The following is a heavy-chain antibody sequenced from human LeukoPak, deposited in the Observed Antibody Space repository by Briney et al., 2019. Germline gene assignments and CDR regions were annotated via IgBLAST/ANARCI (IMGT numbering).Heavy chain of an antibody. CDR1: GGSISSYY. J-gene: IGHJ6*02. CDR2: IYYSGST. V-gene: IGHV4-59*01. CDR3: ARDRGDLMDSYYYYGMDV. D-gene: IGHD2-8*01. Sequence: PSETLSLACTVSGGSISSYYWSWIRQPPGKGLEWIGYIYYSGSTNYNPSLKSRVTISVDTSKNQFSLKLSSVTAADTAVYYCARDRGDLMDSYYYYGMDVWGQGTTVTVSS.